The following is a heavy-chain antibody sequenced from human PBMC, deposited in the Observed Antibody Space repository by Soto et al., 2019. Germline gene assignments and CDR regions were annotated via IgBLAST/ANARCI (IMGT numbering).Heavy chain of an antibody. V-gene: IGHV1-69*13. CDR3: ARAMVRGVIITGGVY. CDR1: GGTFSSYA. J-gene: IGHJ4*02. CDR2: IIPIFGTA. D-gene: IGHD3-10*01. Sequence: GPSVKVSCKASGGTFSSYAISWVRQAPGQGLEWMGGIIPIFGTANYAQKFQGRVTITADESTSTAYMELSSLRSEDTAVYYCARAMVRGVIITGGVYWGQGTLVTVSS.